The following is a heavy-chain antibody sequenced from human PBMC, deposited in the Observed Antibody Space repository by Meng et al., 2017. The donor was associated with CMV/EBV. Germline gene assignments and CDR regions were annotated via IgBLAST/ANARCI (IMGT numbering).Heavy chain of an antibody. CDR2: ISSSSSYI. Sequence: GGSLRLSSAASGFTFSRYSMNWVRQAPGKGLEWVSSISSSSSYIYYADSVKGRFTISRDNAKNSLYLQMNSLRAEDTAVYYCAREGIVVVPAAIDWGQGTLVTVSS. CDR1: GFTFSRYS. D-gene: IGHD2-2*01. V-gene: IGHV3-21*01. CDR3: AREGIVVVPAAID. J-gene: IGHJ4*02.